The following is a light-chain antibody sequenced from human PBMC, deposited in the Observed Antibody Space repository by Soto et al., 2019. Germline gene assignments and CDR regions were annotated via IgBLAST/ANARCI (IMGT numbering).Light chain of an antibody. CDR2: GAS. CDR3: QQYGSSPIT. CDR1: QTVSTNY. V-gene: IGKV3-20*01. Sequence: EIVLAQSPATLSLSPVERATLSCRASQTVSTNYLAWYQQKPGQAPRLLMNGASSRASDIPDRFSGSGSGTDFTLTISRLEPEDFAVYYCQQYGSSPITFGQGTRLEIK. J-gene: IGKJ5*01.